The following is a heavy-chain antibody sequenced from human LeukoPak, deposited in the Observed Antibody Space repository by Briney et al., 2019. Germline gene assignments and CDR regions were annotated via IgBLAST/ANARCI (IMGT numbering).Heavy chain of an antibody. CDR2: IIPIFGTA. V-gene: IGHV1-69*13. Sequence: ASVKVSCKASGGTFSSYANSWVRQAPGQGLEWMGGIIPIFGTANYAQKFQGRVTITADESTSTAYMELSSLRSEDTAVYYCARGDIAADWFDLWGQGTLVTVSS. CDR1: GGTFSSYA. J-gene: IGHJ5*02. D-gene: IGHD6-13*01. CDR3: ARGDIAADWFDL.